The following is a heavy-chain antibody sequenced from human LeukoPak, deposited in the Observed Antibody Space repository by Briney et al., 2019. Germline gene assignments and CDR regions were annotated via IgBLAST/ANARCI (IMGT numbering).Heavy chain of an antibody. CDR3: ARAFGSGSQVINYFDF. J-gene: IGHJ4*02. D-gene: IGHD3-10*01. CDR1: GFTFSSYA. V-gene: IGHV3-74*01. CDR2: INSDGSTT. Sequence: GGSLRLSCAASGFTFSSYAMSWVRQAPGKGLVWVSSINSDGSTTTYADSVKGRFTISRDNAKNIVYLQMNSLRAEDTAVYYCARAFGSGSQVINYFDFWGQGTLVTVSS.